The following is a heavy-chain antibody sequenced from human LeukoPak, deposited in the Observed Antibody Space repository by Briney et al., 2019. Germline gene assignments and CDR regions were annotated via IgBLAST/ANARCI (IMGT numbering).Heavy chain of an antibody. Sequence: SSETLSLTCTVSGGSISSGGYYWSWIRQHPGKGLEWIRYIYYSGSTYYNPSLKSRVTISVDTSKNQFSLKLSSVTAADTAVYYCARGLESENRMYYFDYWGQGTLVTVSS. V-gene: IGHV4-31*03. CDR3: ARGLESENRMYYFDY. CDR1: GGSISSGGYY. D-gene: IGHD2/OR15-2a*01. CDR2: IYYSGST. J-gene: IGHJ4*02.